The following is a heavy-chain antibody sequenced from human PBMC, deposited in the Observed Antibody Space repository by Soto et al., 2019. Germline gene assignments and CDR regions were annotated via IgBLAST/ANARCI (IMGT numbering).Heavy chain of an antibody. CDR2: IKSKTDGGTT. V-gene: IGHV3-15*07. Sequence: EVQLVESGGGLVKPGGSLRLSCAASGFTFSNAWMNWVRQASGKGLEWFGRIKSKTDGGTTDYAAPVKGRFTISRDDSKNTLYLQMNILKTEDTAVYYCTTDKLGASDGGNFQHWGQGTLVTVSS. CDR3: TTDKLGASDGGNFQH. CDR1: GFTFSNAW. J-gene: IGHJ1*01. D-gene: IGHD7-27*01.